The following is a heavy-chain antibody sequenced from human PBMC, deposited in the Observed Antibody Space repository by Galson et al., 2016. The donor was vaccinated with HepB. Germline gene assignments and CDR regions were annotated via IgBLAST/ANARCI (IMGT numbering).Heavy chain of an antibody. CDR3: TKQVAEGGLGGT. J-gene: IGHJ5*02. CDR1: GYVFSNYG. CDR2: LSYNGLNQ. D-gene: IGHD2-15*01. Sequence: SLRLSCAASGYVFSNYGMHWGRQAPGKGLEWVAGLSYNGLNQHYPDSLMGRFTVSRDNSKRIMYLQMDSLRPDDTAVYYCTKQVAEGGLGGTWGQGTVVTVSS. V-gene: IGHV3-30*18.